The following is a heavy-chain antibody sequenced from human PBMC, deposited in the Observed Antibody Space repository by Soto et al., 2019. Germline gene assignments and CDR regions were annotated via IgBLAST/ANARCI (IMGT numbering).Heavy chain of an antibody. CDR3: VKVLARGVGVPRFYFDS. V-gene: IGHV3-74*01. CDR2: INAYGTST. Sequence: DVQLVESGGCLVQPGGSLRLSCAASGFTFSNSWMHWVRQVSGKGLEWVSRINAYGTSTSYADSVKGQFTISRYNAKNTLYMHVKSLRAENTAVYYCVKVLARGVGVPRFYFDSWGQGALVTVSS. D-gene: IGHD5-12*01. J-gene: IGHJ4*02. CDR1: GFTFSNSW.